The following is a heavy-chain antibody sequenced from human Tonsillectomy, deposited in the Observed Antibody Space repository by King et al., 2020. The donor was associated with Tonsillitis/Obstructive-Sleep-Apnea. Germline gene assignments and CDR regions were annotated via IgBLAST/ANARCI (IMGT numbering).Heavy chain of an antibody. CDR2: ISSSSSTI. CDR1: GFTFSSYS. Sequence: VQLVESGGGLVQPGGSLRLSCAASGFTFSSYSMNWVRQAPGKGLEWVSYISSSSSTIYYADSVKGRFTISRANAKNSLYLQMNSLRDEDTAVYYCARDRLNDYIWGSYRYTYFDYWGQGTLVTVSS. D-gene: IGHD3-16*02. V-gene: IGHV3-48*02. J-gene: IGHJ4*02. CDR3: ARDRLNDYIWGSYRYTYFDY.